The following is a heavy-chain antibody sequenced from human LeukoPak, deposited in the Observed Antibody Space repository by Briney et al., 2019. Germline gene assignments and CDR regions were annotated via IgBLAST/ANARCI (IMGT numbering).Heavy chain of an antibody. V-gene: IGHV4-59*01. CDR2: IYYSGST. D-gene: IGHD3-3*01. CDR1: GGSISSYY. J-gene: IGHJ4*02. CDR3: ARASYDFWSGYYLNY. Sequence: SETLSLTCTVSGGSISSYYWSWIRQPPGKGLEWIGYIYYSGSTNYSPSLKSRVTISVDTSKNQFSLKLSSVTAADTAVYYRARASYDFWSGYYLNYWGQGTLVTVSS.